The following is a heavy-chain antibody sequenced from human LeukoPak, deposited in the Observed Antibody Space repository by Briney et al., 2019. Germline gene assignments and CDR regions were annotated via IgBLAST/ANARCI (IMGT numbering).Heavy chain of an antibody. D-gene: IGHD3-16*01. CDR3: VRVDGGY. V-gene: IGHV3-7*01. CDR2: IKQDGSEK. Sequence: GGSLRLSCAAPGFTFSSYWMSWVRQAPGKGLEWVANIKQDGSEKYYVDSVKGRFTISRDNAKNTLYLQMNSLRAEDTAVYYCVRVDGGYWGQGTLVTVSS. J-gene: IGHJ4*02. CDR1: GFTFSSYW.